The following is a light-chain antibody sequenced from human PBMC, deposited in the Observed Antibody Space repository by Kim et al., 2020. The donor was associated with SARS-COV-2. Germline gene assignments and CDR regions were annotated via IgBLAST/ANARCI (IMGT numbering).Light chain of an antibody. J-gene: IGKJ2*01. CDR2: ATS. Sequence: SASVGDRVTITCRASQGIRYDLGWYQQRPGQAPKLLIYATSSLQSGVPSRFSGSGSGTDFTLTISSLHPEDFATYYCLQDYSYPYTFGQGTKLEI. CDR1: QGIRYD. V-gene: IGKV1-6*01. CDR3: LQDYSYPYT.